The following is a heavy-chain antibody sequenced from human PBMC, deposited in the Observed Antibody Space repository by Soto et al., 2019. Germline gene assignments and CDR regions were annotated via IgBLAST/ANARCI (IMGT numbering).Heavy chain of an antibody. J-gene: IGHJ4*02. V-gene: IGHV3-7*01. CDR2: IKKDGTEE. D-gene: IGHD3-16*01. CDR3: ARGGRSGSKYQYFDS. CDR1: GITFNNFW. Sequence: EVQLEESGGGSVQPGGSLRLSCAASGITFNNFWMNWVRQVPGKGMEWVANIKKDGTEEYFLDSVKGRFTISRDNARNSLFLQRTSLRAEDTGVYYCARGGRSGSKYQYFDSWGQGTLVTVSP.